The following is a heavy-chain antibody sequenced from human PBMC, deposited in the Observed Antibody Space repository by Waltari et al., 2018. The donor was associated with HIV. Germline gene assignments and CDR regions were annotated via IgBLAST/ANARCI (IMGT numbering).Heavy chain of an antibody. V-gene: IGHV4-34*02. CDR3: ARWCWGYRWTCDAFDI. D-gene: IGHD2-21*01. CDR2: IKNGGNT. CDR1: GGSFSGYS. J-gene: IGHJ3*02. Sequence: QVHLQQWGAGLLKPSETLSVTCAVYGGSFSGYSWSWIRQSPGKGLEWIGEIKNGGNTNYNPSLKSRVILSQDTSKNQFSLKVTSVTAADTAVYYCARWCWGYRWTCDAFDIWGQGTMVTVSS.